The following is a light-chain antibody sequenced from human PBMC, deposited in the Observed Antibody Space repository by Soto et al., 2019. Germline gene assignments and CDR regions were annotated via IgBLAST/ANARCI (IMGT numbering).Light chain of an antibody. V-gene: IGKV3-15*01. CDR3: QQVYGHPPA. CDR2: GAS. Sequence: EIVMTQSPATLSVSPGERATLSCRASQSVSSDLAWYHQKPGQAPRLLIYGASTRATGIPARFSGSGSGTEFTLTINSLQSEDVATYFCQQVYGHPPAFGPGTRLDIK. CDR1: QSVSSD. J-gene: IGKJ5*01.